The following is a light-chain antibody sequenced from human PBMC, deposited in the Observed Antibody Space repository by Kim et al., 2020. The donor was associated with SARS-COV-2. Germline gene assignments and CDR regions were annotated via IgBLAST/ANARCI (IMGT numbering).Light chain of an antibody. CDR3: QQRRNWPMYT. V-gene: IGKV3-11*01. J-gene: IGKJ2*01. CDR1: QSVSSY. Sequence: EIVLTQSPATLSLSPGERATLSCRASQSVSSYLAWYQQKPGQAPRLLIYDASNRATGIPARFSGSGSGTDFTLTISSLEPEDFAVYYCQQRRNWPMYTFGQGPSWRS. CDR2: DAS.